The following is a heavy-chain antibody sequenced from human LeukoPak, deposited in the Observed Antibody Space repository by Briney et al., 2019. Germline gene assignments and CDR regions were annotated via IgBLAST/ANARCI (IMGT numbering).Heavy chain of an antibody. V-gene: IGHV1-3*01. CDR2: INAGNGNT. CDR3: ARESVGYCSSTSCSTGFDP. J-gene: IGHJ5*02. Sequence: ASVKVSCKASGYTFTSYAMHWVRQAPGQRLEWMGWINAGNGNTKYSQKFQGRVTITRDTSASTAYMELSSLRSEDTAVYYCARESVGYCSSTSCSTGFDPWGQGTLVTVSS. D-gene: IGHD2-2*01. CDR1: GYTFTSYA.